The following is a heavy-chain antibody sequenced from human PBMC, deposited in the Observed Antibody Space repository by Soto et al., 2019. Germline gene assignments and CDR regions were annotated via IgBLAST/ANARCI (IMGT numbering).Heavy chain of an antibody. J-gene: IGHJ4*02. CDR2: ISYDGSNK. D-gene: IGHD5-18*01. CDR3: AKEGGQLWSIGIVD. V-gene: IGHV3-30*18. Sequence: QVQLVESGGGVVQPGRSLRLSCAASGFTFSSYGMHWVRQAPGKGLEWVAVISYDGSNKYYADSVKGRFTISRDNSKNTLYLQMNSLRAEDTAVYYCAKEGGQLWSIGIVDWGQGTLVTVSS. CDR1: GFTFSSYG.